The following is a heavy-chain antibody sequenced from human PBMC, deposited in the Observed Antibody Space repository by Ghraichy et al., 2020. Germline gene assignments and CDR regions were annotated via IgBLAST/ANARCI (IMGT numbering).Heavy chain of an antibody. V-gene: IGHV1-69*13. Sequence: SVKVSCKASGGTFSSYAINWVRQAPGQGLEWMGGIIPIFGTATYAQKFQGRVTVTADESTSTAYMELSSLRSEDTAVYYCARGVGYYGSGSPHYYFDHWGQGTLVTVSS. CDR2: IIPIFGTA. J-gene: IGHJ4*02. CDR3: ARGVGYYGSGSPHYYFDH. D-gene: IGHD3-10*01. CDR1: GGTFSSYA.